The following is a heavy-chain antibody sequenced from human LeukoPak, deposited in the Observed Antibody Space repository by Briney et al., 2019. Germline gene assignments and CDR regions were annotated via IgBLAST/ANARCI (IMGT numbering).Heavy chain of an antibody. CDR2: INPNSGGT. V-gene: IGHV1-2*02. CDR1: GYTFTGYY. J-gene: IGHJ6*02. D-gene: IGHD3-10*01. Sequence: ASVKVSCKASGYTFTGYYMHWVRQAPGQGLEWMGWINPNSGGTNYAQKFQGRVTTTRDTSISTAYMELSRLRSDDTAVYYCARVWFGELHSIDYYYYGMDVWGQGTTATVSS. CDR3: ARVWFGELHSIDYYYYGMDV.